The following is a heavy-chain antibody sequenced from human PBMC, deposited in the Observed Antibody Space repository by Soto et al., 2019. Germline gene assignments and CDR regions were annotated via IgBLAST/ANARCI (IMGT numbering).Heavy chain of an antibody. CDR3: ARSEEDSDYYYYGMDV. J-gene: IGHJ6*02. D-gene: IGHD2-15*01. V-gene: IGHV6-1*01. CDR1: GDTVSSNSVA. Sequence: QVQLQQSGPGLVKPSQTLSLTGVGSGDTVSSNSVAWNWVRQSPSRGLEGLGRTYYRSRWYSDYAVAVRSRIDINADSSKTQGSLQRISVTPDYTAVYYCARSEEDSDYYYYGMDVWGQGTTVTVSS. CDR2: TYYRSRWYS.